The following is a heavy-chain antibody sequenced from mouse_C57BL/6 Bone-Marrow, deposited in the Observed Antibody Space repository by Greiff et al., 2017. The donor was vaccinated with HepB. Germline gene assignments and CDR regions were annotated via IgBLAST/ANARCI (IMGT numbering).Heavy chain of an antibody. D-gene: IGHD3-2*02. CDR1: GYTFTSYW. V-gene: IGHV1-55*01. Sequence: QVQLQQPGAELVKPGASVKMSCKASGYTFTSYWITWVKQRPGQGLEWIGDIYPGSGSTNYNEKFKSKATLTVDTSSSTAYMQLSSLTSEDSAVYYCARCSSGYGAMDYWGQGTSVTVSS. CDR2: IYPGSGST. CDR3: ARCSSGYGAMDY. J-gene: IGHJ4*01.